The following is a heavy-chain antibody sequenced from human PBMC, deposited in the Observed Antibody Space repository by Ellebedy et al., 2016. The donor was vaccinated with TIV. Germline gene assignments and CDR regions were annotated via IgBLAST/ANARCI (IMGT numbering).Heavy chain of an antibody. V-gene: IGHV1-69*04. CDR1: GYSFSDYD. Sequence: ASVKVSCKASGYSFSDYDINWVRQAPGQGLEWMGRIIPILGIANYAQKFQGRVTITADRSTNTAYLELSSLRSEDTAVYYCATDMTTLVNSRIYWGQGTLVTVSS. CDR3: ATDMTTLVNSRIY. J-gene: IGHJ4*02. D-gene: IGHD4-23*01. CDR2: IIPILGIA.